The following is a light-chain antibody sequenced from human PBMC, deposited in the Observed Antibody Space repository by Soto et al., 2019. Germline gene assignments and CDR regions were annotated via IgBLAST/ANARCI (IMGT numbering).Light chain of an antibody. J-gene: IGKJ2*01. CDR1: QRITTY. CDR2: TAS. V-gene: IGKV1-39*01. Sequence: IQMTQSPSSLSASVGDRVTITCRATQRITTYLNWYQQKPGKAPKLLISTASSLQGGVPSRFSGSGSGSDFTLTIITRHPEDFATYFCRQSYSSPYTFGQGTKLEIK. CDR3: RQSYSSPYT.